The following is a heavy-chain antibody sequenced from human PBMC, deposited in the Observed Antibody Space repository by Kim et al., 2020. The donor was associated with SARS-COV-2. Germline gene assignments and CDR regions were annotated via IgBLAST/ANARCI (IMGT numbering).Heavy chain of an antibody. Sequence: SVKVSCKASGGTFSSYAISWVRPAPGQGLEWMGGIIPIFGTAHYAQMFQGRVTLTADESTSTAYTELSSLRSEDTAVYYCARDLRLYSSSWYETSVEDYYYGMDVWGRGTTVTVSS. CDR3: ARDLRLYSSSWYETSVEDYYYGMDV. V-gene: IGHV1-69*13. D-gene: IGHD6-13*01. J-gene: IGHJ6*02. CDR1: GGTFSSYA. CDR2: IIPIFGTA.